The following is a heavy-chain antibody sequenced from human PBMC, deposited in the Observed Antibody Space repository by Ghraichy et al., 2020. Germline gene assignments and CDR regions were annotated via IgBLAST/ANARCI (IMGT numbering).Heavy chain of an antibody. CDR1: GFTFSGYW. CDR3: ERDWRKVTIDY. J-gene: IGHJ4*02. V-gene: IGHV3-74*01. CDR2: IYSDGITT. Sequence: GESLNISCAASGFTFSGYWMHWVRQAPGKGLVWVSRIYSDGITTIYADSVKGRFTISRDNAKNTLYLQMNSLKAEDTAVYYCERDWRKVTIDYWGQGTLVTVSS. D-gene: IGHD4-17*01.